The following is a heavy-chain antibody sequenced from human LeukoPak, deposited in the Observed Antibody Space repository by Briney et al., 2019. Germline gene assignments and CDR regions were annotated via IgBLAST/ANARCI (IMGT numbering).Heavy chain of an antibody. CDR2: ITGSDDAT. D-gene: IGHD5-12*01. CDR1: GFTFSSAA. V-gene: IGHV3-23*01. CDR3: AKGPQLYSGYHPDS. Sequence: GGSLRLSCAASGFTFSSAAMTWVRQAPGMGLEWVSTITGSDDATYYSDSVKGRFTISRDFSRTTVHLQLNSLGAEDTAIYYCAKGPQLYSGYHPDSWGQGTLVTVSS. J-gene: IGHJ4*02.